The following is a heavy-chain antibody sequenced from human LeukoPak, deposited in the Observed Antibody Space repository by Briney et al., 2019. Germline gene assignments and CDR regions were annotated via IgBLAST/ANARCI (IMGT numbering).Heavy chain of an antibody. CDR3: ARVPAATINWFDP. Sequence: GESLKISCKGSGYSFTSYWIGWVRQMPGKGLEWMGIIYPGDSDTRYSPSFQGQVTTSADKSISTAYLQWSSLKASDTAMYYCARVPAATINWFDPWGQGTLVTVSS. D-gene: IGHD2-2*01. V-gene: IGHV5-51*01. CDR2: IYPGDSDT. J-gene: IGHJ5*02. CDR1: GYSFTSYW.